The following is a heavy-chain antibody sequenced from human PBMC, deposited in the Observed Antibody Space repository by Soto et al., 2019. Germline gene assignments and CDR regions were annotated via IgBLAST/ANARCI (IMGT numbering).Heavy chain of an antibody. J-gene: IGHJ5*02. Sequence: PSETLSLTCAVSGGSISSGGYYWSWIRQHPGKGLEWIGYIYYSGSTYYNPSLKSRVTISVDTSKNQFSLKLNSVTAADTAVYYCARGNPPIVFVPAAIPFWFDPWGQGTLVTVSS. V-gene: IGHV4-31*11. CDR3: ARGNPPIVFVPAAIPFWFDP. CDR1: GGSISSGGYY. D-gene: IGHD2-2*01. CDR2: IYYSGST.